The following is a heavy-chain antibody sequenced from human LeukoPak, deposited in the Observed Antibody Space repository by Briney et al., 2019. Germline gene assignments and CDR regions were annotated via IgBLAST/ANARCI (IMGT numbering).Heavy chain of an antibody. CDR1: GDSVSSNSAA. CDR3: ARSGGTAIGNYERATFDY. CDR2: TFYRSQWYN. Sequence: SQTLSLTCDISGDSVSSNSAAWNWIRQSPSRGLEWLGRTFYRSQWYNEYEVSLKSRLTIHADTSKNHFSLQLNSVTPEDTAVYYCARSGGTAIGNYERATFDYWGQGTLVTVSS. V-gene: IGHV6-1*01. D-gene: IGHD1-7*01. J-gene: IGHJ4*02.